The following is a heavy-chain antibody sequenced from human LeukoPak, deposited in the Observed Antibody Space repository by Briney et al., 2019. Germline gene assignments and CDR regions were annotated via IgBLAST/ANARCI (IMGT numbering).Heavy chain of an antibody. D-gene: IGHD3-16*01. V-gene: IGHV1-69*05. CDR3: ARVLRELHYFDY. J-gene: IGHJ4*02. Sequence: SVKVSYKASGGTFSSYAISWVRQAPGQGLEWMGGIIPIFGTANYAQKFQGRVTITTDESTSTAYMELSSLRSDDTAVYYCARVLRELHYFDYWGQGTLVTVSS. CDR1: GGTFSSYA. CDR2: IIPIFGTA.